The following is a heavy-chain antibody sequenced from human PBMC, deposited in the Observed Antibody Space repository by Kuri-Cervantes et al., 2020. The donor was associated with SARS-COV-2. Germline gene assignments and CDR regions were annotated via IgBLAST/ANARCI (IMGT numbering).Heavy chain of an antibody. D-gene: IGHD4-11*01. V-gene: IGHV1-2*02. Sequence: ASVKVSCKASGYTFTGYYMHWVRQAPGQGLEWMGWINPNSGGTNYAQKFQGRVTMTRDTSISTAYMELSRLRSGDTAVYYCARDFQSKSGYYYYGMDVWGQGTTVTVSS. CDR1: GYTFTGYY. J-gene: IGHJ6*02. CDR3: ARDFQSKSGYYYYGMDV. CDR2: INPNSGGT.